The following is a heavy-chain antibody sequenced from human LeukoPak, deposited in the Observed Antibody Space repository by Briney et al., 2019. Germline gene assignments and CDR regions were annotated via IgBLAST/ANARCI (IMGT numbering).Heavy chain of an antibody. D-gene: IGHD2-2*01. J-gene: IGHJ4*02. V-gene: IGHV3-23*01. CDR3: AKDKGCSSTSCFFDY. CDR1: GFTFSSYA. CDR2: IIGSGGST. Sequence: GGSLRLSCAASGFTFSSYAMGWVRQAPGKGLEWVSAIIGSGGSTYYADSVKGRFTISRDNSKNTLYLQMNSLRAEDTAVYYCAKDKGCSSTSCFFDYWGQGTLVTVSS.